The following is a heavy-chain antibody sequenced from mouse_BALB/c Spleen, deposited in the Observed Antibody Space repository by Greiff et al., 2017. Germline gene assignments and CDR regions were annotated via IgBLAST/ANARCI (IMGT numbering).Heavy chain of an antibody. J-gene: IGHJ1*01. CDR1: GYSFTGYF. CDR2: INPYNGDT. CDR3: ARGDGNYWYFDV. Sequence: EVMLVESGPELVKPGASVKISCKASGYSFTGYFMNWVMQSHGKSLEWIGRINPYNGDTFYNQKFKGKATLTVDKSSSTAHMELRSLASEDSAVYYCARGDGNYWYFDVWGAGTTVTVSS. D-gene: IGHD2-1*01. V-gene: IGHV1-20*02.